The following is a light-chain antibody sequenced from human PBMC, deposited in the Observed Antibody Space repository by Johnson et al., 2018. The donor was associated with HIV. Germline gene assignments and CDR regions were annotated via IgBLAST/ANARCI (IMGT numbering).Light chain of an antibody. CDR1: SSNIGNNY. J-gene: IGLJ1*01. CDR2: GNN. CDR3: GTWDSSMSAV. Sequence: VLTQPPSVSAAPGQKVTISCSGSSSNIGNNYVSWYQQFPGTAPKLLIYGNNKRPSGIPDRFSGSKSGTSATLGITGLQTGDEANYYCGTWDSSMSAVFGSGTKVTVL. V-gene: IGLV1-51*01.